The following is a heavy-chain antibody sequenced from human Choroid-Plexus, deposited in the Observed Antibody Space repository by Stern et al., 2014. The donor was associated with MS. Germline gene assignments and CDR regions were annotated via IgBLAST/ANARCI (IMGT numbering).Heavy chain of an antibody. J-gene: IGHJ5*02. V-gene: IGHV3-30*18. D-gene: IGHD2/OR15-2a*01. CDR2: VSYDGSNK. Sequence: VQLVESGGGVVQPGRPLRLSCVASGFTFGSCAMHWVRQAPGKGLEWVAGVSYDGSNKYYAGSVKGRFTISRDNSQNTLYMQMSSLRPEDTAVYYCAKDRQYLTYFFAHWGQGSLVTVSS. CDR3: AKDRQYLTYFFAH. CDR1: GFTFGSCA.